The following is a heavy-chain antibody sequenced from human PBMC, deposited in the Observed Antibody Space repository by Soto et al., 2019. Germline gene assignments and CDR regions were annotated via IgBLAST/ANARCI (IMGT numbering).Heavy chain of an antibody. D-gene: IGHD5-12*01. V-gene: IGHV1-18*01. CDR1: GYTFFTYD. J-gene: IGHJ5*02. CDR2: ISTYSGDT. Sequence: VHLVQSGVEVKTPGASVKVSCQASGYTFFTYDISWVRQAPGQGLEWRGWISTYSGDTKYAQKFQGIVTMTTDTSTTTAYLELRSLRSDDTAVYYCARHHGPTTSENWFDPWGQGTLVTVSS. CDR3: ARHHGPTTSENWFDP.